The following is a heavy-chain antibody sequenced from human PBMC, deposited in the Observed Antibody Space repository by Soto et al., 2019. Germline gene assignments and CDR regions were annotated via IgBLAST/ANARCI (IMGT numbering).Heavy chain of an antibody. Sequence: EVHLVESGGGLVQPGGSLRLSCAASGFIFSDHYMDWVRQAPGKGLEWVGRIRNRADSYTTEYAAYVKGRFTISRDDSKNSLYLQMSSLKTEDPAVYYCARDHGDLGAFDIWGRGTLVTVSS. V-gene: IGHV3-72*01. CDR3: ARDHGDLGAFDI. CDR1: GFIFSDHY. J-gene: IGHJ3*02. CDR2: IRNRADSYTT. D-gene: IGHD4-17*01.